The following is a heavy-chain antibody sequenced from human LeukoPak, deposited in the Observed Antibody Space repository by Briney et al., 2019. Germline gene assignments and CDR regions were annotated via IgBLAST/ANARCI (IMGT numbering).Heavy chain of an antibody. CDR1: GGSISSGGYY. Sequence: SETLSLTCTVSGGSISSGGYYWSWIRQHPGKGLEWIGYIYYSGSTYYNPSLKSRVTISVDTSKNQFSLKLRSVTAADTAVYYCARSNSNYLPFDYWGQGTLVTVSS. CDR2: IYYSGST. CDR3: ARSNSNYLPFDY. V-gene: IGHV4-31*03. J-gene: IGHJ4*02. D-gene: IGHD4-11*01.